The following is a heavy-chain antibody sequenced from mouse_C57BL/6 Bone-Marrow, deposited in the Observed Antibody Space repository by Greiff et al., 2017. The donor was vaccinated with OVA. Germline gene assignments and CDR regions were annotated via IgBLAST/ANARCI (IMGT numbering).Heavy chain of an antibody. CDR1: GFTFSDYY. Sequence: EVKVVESEGGLVQPGSSMKLSCTASGFTFSDYYMAWVRQVPEKGLEWVANINYDGSSTYYLDSLKSRFIISRDNAKNILYLQMSSLKSEDTATYYCARGPGNYYFDYWGQGTLVTVSA. CDR3: ARGPGNYYFDY. J-gene: IGHJ3*01. CDR2: INYDGSST. V-gene: IGHV5-16*01. D-gene: IGHD2-4*01.